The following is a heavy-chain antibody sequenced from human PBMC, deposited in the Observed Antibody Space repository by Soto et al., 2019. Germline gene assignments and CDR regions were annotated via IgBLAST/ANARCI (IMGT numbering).Heavy chain of an antibody. CDR3: ARRPMWRQLVQDYGMDV. CDR2: VNPNNGDT. Sequence: QVQLVQSGAEVKKPGASVKVSCKASRYPFTGYYVHWVRQAPGQGPEWMGWVNPNNGDTNYVQKFQGRVTMTTDTSISTAYMELTRLGSDDTAVYYCARRPMWRQLVQDYGMDVWGQGTTVTVSS. D-gene: IGHD6-13*01. J-gene: IGHJ6*02. CDR1: RYPFTGYY. V-gene: IGHV1-2*02.